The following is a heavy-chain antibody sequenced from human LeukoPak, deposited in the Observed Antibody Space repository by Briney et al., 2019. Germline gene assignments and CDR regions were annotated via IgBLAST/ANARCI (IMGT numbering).Heavy chain of an antibody. V-gene: IGHV1-18*01. D-gene: IGHD1-26*01. CDR3: ARGAGYSREVNYYYYMDV. Sequence: GASVKVSCKASGYTFSSYGITWVRQAPGQGLEWMGRISVYTGNTNYAQKFQGRVSMTRDSSISTDYLDLSRPRFDDTAVYYCARGAGYSREVNYYYYMDVWGKGTTVTVSS. CDR2: ISVYTGNT. J-gene: IGHJ6*03. CDR1: GYTFSSYG.